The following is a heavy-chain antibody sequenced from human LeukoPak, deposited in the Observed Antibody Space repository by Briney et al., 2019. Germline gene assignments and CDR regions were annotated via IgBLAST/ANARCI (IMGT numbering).Heavy chain of an antibody. CDR2: ISGSGGST. Sequence: GGSLTLSCAASGFTFSSYAMSWVRQGPGKGLEWVSVISGSGGSTYNADSVKGRLTISRDNSKNTLYLQMNSLKAEDTAVYYCAKDLRFYSSGPFDYWGQGTLVTVSS. V-gene: IGHV3-23*01. CDR3: AKDLRFYSSGPFDY. J-gene: IGHJ4*02. D-gene: IGHD6-19*01. CDR1: GFTFSSYA.